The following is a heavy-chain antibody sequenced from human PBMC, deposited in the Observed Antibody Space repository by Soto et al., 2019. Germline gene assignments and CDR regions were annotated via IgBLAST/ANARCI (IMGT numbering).Heavy chain of an antibody. CDR3: ARGGPGYFGSGSYYPR. Sequence: SETLSLTCAVYGGSFTGYYWTWIRQPPGKGLEWIGEIDHSGTINYNPSLKSRVTISVDTSKNQFSLKVNSVTAADTAVYYCARGGPGYFGSGSYYPRWGQGTLVTVSS. CDR2: IDHSGTI. CDR1: GGSFTGYY. J-gene: IGHJ4*02. V-gene: IGHV4-34*01. D-gene: IGHD3-10*01.